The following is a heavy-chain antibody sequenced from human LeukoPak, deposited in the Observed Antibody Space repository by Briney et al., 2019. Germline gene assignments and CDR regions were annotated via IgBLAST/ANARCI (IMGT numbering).Heavy chain of an antibody. CDR2: IYYSGST. CDR1: GFTVSSNY. CDR3: ARDGIAAAGTSRPRRYFDY. D-gene: IGHD6-13*01. J-gene: IGHJ4*02. Sequence: GSLRLSCAASGFTVSSNYMSWIRQPPGKGLEWIGYIYYSGSTNYNPSLKSRVTISVDTSKNQFSLKLSSVTAADTAVYYCARDGIAAAGTSRPRRYFDYWGQGTLVTVSS. V-gene: IGHV4-59*02.